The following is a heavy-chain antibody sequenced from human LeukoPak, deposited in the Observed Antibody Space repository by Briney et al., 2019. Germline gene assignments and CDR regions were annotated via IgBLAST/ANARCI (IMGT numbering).Heavy chain of an antibody. CDR2: MNPNSGNT. CDR1: GYTFTSYG. V-gene: IGHV1-8*02. Sequence: GASVKVSCKASGYTFTSYGISWVRQAPGQGLEWMGWMNPNSGNTGYAQKFQGRVTMTRNTSISTAYMELSSLRSEDTAVYYCARGSGIVVVPAAPPYYYYGMDVWGQGTTVTVSS. J-gene: IGHJ6*02. D-gene: IGHD2-2*01. CDR3: ARGSGIVVVPAAPPYYYYGMDV.